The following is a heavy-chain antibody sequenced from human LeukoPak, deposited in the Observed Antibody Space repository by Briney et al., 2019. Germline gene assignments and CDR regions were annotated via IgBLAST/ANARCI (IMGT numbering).Heavy chain of an antibody. D-gene: IGHD2-21*02. J-gene: IGHJ4*02. Sequence: GGSLRLSCAASGFTFSSYWMSWVRQAPGKGLEWVANIKQDGSEKYYVDSVKGRFTISRDNAKNSLYLQMNSLRAEDMAVYYCARRVTGRTYYFDYWGQGTLVTVSS. CDR2: IKQDGSEK. CDR1: GFTFSSYW. V-gene: IGHV3-7*01. CDR3: ARRVTGRTYYFDY.